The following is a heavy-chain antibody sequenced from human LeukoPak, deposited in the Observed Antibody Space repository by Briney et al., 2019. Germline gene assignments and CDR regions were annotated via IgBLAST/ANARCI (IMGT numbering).Heavy chain of an antibody. Sequence: GGSLRLSCAASGFTFSSYSMNWVRQAPGKGLEWVSSISSSSSYIYYADSVKGRFTISRDNAKNSLYLQMNSLRAEDTAVYYCARGDTVYDSSGSDFDYWGQGTLVTVSS. J-gene: IGHJ4*02. CDR1: GFTFSSYS. CDR3: ARGDTVYDSSGSDFDY. CDR2: ISSSSSYI. V-gene: IGHV3-21*04. D-gene: IGHD3-22*01.